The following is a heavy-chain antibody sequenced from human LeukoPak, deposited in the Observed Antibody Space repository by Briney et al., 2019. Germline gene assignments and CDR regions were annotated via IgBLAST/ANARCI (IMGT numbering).Heavy chain of an antibody. D-gene: IGHD2-8*02. J-gene: IGHJ4*02. CDR1: GYTFTGYY. CDR3: ARDLGGVADYFDY. V-gene: IGHV1-2*02. Sequence: ASVKVSCKASGYTFTGYYMHWVRQAPGQGLEWMGWINPNSGGTNYAQKFQGRATMTRDTSISTAYMELSRLRSDDTAVYYCARDLGGVADYFDYWGQGTLVTVSS. CDR2: INPNSGGT.